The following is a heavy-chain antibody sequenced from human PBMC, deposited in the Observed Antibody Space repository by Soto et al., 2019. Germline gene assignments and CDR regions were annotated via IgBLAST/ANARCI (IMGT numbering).Heavy chain of an antibody. CDR3: APVTDNWFDP. CDR2: INHSGST. V-gene: IGHV4-34*01. D-gene: IGHD3-16*01. J-gene: IGHJ5*02. Sequence: SETLSLTCAVYGGSFSGYYWSWIRQPPGKGLEWIGEINHSGSTNYNPSLKSRVTISVDTSKNQFSLKLSSVTAADTAVYYCAPVTDNWFDPWGQGTLVTVSS. CDR1: GGSFSGYY.